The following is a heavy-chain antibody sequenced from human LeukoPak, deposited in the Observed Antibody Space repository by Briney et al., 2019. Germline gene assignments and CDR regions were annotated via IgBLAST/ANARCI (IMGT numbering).Heavy chain of an antibody. CDR1: GGSFSGYY. Sequence: SETLSLTCAVYGGSFSGYYWSWIRQPPGKGLEWIGEINPSGSTNYNPSLKSRVTISVDTSKNQFSLKLSSVTAADTAVYYCARGYCSSTSCPTHYYYMDVWGKGTTVTVSS. D-gene: IGHD2-2*01. J-gene: IGHJ6*03. V-gene: IGHV4-34*01. CDR3: ARGYCSSTSCPTHYYYMDV. CDR2: INPSGST.